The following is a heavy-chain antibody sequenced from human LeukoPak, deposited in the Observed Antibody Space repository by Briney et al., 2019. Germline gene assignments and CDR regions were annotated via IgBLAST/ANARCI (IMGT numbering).Heavy chain of an antibody. Sequence: SETLSLTCTVSGGSVTSGNYYWSRIRQPPGKGLEWIGYIYYTGSTIYNPSLTSRVSISVDTSKNRFSLKVSSVTAADTAVYYCARHEAAPGLFVYWGERALVTVSS. J-gene: IGHJ4*02. D-gene: IGHD6-13*01. CDR3: ARHEAAPGLFVY. CDR2: IYYTGST. CDR1: GGSVTSGNYY. V-gene: IGHV4-61*01.